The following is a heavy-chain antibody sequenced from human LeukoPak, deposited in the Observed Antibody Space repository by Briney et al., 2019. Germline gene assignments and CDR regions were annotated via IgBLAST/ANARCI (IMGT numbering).Heavy chain of an antibody. CDR3: ASLNCSSTSCYTVAGYNRGFDY. Sequence: PSETLSLTCTVSGGSISSSSYYWGWIRQPPGKGLEWIGSICYSGSTYYNPSLKSRVTISVDTSKNQFSLKLSSVTAADTAVYYCASLNCSSTSCYTVAGYNRGFDYWGQGTLVTVSS. V-gene: IGHV4-39*01. D-gene: IGHD2-2*02. CDR2: ICYSGST. J-gene: IGHJ4*02. CDR1: GGSISSSSYY.